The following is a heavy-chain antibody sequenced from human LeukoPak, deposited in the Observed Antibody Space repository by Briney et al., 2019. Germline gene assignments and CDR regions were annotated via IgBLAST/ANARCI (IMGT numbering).Heavy chain of an antibody. CDR1: GFTFSSYA. CDR2: ISGSGGST. J-gene: IGHJ4*03. D-gene: IGHD1-1*01. CDR3: ARGPTISETGYFDY. Sequence: GGSLRLSCAASGFTFSSYAMTWVRQAPGKGLEWVSAISGSGGSTFYADSVKGRFTISRDNSKNTLYLQMNSLRAEDTAVYYCARGPTISETGYFDYWGQGTLVTVSS. V-gene: IGHV3-23*01.